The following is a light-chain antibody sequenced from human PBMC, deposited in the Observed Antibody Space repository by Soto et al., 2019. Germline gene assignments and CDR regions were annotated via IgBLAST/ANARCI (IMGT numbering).Light chain of an antibody. CDR3: QQYYSTPLT. J-gene: IGKJ4*01. Sequence: DIWLTQSPDSLALSLCESSTINCKSSQSVLYISNNKNYLAWYQQKPGQPPKLLIYWAFTRESGVPDRFSGSGSGTDFTLTISSLQAEDVAVYYCQQYYSTPLTFGGGSKVDIK. V-gene: IGKV4-1*01. CDR1: QSVLYISNNKNY. CDR2: WAF.